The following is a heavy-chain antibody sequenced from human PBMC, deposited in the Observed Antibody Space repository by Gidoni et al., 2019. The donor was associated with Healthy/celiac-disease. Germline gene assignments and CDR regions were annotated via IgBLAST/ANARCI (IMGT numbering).Heavy chain of an antibody. D-gene: IGHD3-22*01. J-gene: IGHJ6*02. CDR2: INAGNGNT. V-gene: IGHV1-3*01. CDR3: ARYYYDSSGYYYYYYGMDV. CDR1: GYTFTSYA. Sequence: QVQLVQSGAEVKKPGASVKVSCTASGYTFTSYALHWVRQAPGQRLEWMGWINAGNGNTKYSQKFQGRVTITRDTSASTAYMELSSLRSEDTAVYYCARYYYDSSGYYYYYYGMDVWGQGTTVTVSS.